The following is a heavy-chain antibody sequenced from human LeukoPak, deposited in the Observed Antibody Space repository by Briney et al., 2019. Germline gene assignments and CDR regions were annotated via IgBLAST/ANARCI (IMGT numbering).Heavy chain of an antibody. CDR3: AKDIGYCGGDCYSGFDY. J-gene: IGHJ4*02. V-gene: IGHV3-9*01. D-gene: IGHD2-21*02. Sequence: GGSLRLSCAASGFTFDDYAMHWVRQAPGKGLEWVSGISWHSGSIGYADSVKGRFTISRDNAKNSLYLQMNSLRAEDTALYYCAKDIGYCGGDCYSGFDYWGQGTLVTVSS. CDR2: ISWHSGSI. CDR1: GFTFDDYA.